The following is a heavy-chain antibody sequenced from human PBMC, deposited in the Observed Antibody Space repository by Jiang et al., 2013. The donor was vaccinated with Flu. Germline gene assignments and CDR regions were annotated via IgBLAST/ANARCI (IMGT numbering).Heavy chain of an antibody. CDR2: IYYSGST. J-gene: IGHJ4*02. V-gene: IGHV4-30-4*01. D-gene: IGHD6-13*01. CDR3: ARDGLAAAGTGD. Sequence: GPGLVKPSQTLSLTCTVSGGSISSGDYYWSWIRQPPGKGLEWIGYIYYSGSTYYNPSLKSRVTISVDTSKNQFSLKLSSVTAAGTAVYYCARDGLAAAGTGDWGQGTLVTVSS. CDR1: GGSISSGDYY.